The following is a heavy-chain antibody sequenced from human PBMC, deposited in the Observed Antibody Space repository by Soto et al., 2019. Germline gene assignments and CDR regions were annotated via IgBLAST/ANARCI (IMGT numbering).Heavy chain of an antibody. D-gene: IGHD6-19*01. CDR2: ISSSSSTI. V-gene: IGHV3-48*01. CDR3: LSGSSGWFLDAFDI. Sequence: PGGSLRLSCAASGSTFSSYSMNWVRQAPGKGLEWVSYISSSSSTIYYADSVKGRFTISRDNAKNSLYLQMNSLRAEDTAVYYCLSGSSGWFLDAFDIWGQRTLVTGSS. CDR1: GSTFSSYS. J-gene: IGHJ3*02.